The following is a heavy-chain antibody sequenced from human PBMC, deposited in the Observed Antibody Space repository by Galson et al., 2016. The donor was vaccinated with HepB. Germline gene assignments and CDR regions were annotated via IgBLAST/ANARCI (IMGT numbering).Heavy chain of an antibody. J-gene: IGHJ4*02. CDR1: GASVRSSVYY. Sequence: SETLSLTCSVSGASVRSSVYYWAWLRQPPGKGLEWIGSVYYSGITYYNPSLKSRLTMSVDMSTNQFSLKLDSVTAADTAVYYCAKTAAFTPFDYWGQGTLVTVSS. CDR2: VYYSGIT. V-gene: IGHV4-39*01. CDR3: AKTAAFTPFDY.